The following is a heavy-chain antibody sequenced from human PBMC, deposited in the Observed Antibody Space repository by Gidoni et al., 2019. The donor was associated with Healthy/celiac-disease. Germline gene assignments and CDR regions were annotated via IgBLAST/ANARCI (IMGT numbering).Heavy chain of an antibody. Sequence: QITLKESGPTLVTPTQTLTLTCTFPWFPPSTRVQGVGWIRQPPGKALEWLALIYWNDDKRYSPSLKSRLTITKDTSKNQVVLTMTNMDPVDTATYYCAHSGSATVVTQPGWFDPWGQGTLVTVSS. CDR2: IYWNDDK. V-gene: IGHV2-5*01. D-gene: IGHD4-17*01. J-gene: IGHJ5*02. CDR1: WFPPSTRVQG. CDR3: AHSGSATVVTQPGWFDP.